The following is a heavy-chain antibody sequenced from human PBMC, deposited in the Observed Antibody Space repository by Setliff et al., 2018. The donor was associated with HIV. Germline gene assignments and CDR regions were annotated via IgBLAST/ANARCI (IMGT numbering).Heavy chain of an antibody. V-gene: IGHV1-18*01. D-gene: IGHD6-19*01. J-gene: IGHJ6*02. CDR3: ARLGSGWSDSYYYAMDV. CDR2: ISPNFGHT. CDR1: GYTFTNSF. Sequence: ASVKVSCKASGYTFTNSFIHWVRQAPGHGLEWMGWISPNFGHTNYAQNFHGRITLTVDTSTSRAYVELRSLRSDDTAVYFCARLGSGWSDSYYYAMDVWGQGTTVTVS.